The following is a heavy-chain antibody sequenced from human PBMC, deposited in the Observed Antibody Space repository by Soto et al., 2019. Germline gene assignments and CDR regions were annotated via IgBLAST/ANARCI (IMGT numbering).Heavy chain of an antibody. V-gene: IGHV4-59*01. D-gene: IGHD6-6*01. Sequence: SETLSLTCTVSGGSISSYYWSWIRQPPGKGLEWIGYIYYSGSTNYNPSLKSRVTISVDTSKNQFSLKLSSVTAADTAVYYCARGGTGIAARRDHDAFDIWGQGTMVTVSS. CDR1: GGSISSYY. CDR3: ARGGTGIAARRDHDAFDI. CDR2: IYYSGST. J-gene: IGHJ3*02.